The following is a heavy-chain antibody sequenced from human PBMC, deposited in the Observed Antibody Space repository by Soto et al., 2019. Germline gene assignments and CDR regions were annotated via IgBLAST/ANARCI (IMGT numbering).Heavy chain of an antibody. J-gene: IGHJ4*02. CDR3: ASSQGDY. D-gene: IGHD6-6*01. CDR2: ISWDGGTT. V-gene: IGHV3-43*01. Sequence: EVHLVESGGVVVQPGGSLRLTCAASGFTFDDHIMHWVRQVPGQGLEWVSLISWDGGTTYYADSVKGRFTVSRDNSINLLYLQMNALTTEDSALYYCASSQGDYWGQGTLVTVS. CDR1: GFTFDDHI.